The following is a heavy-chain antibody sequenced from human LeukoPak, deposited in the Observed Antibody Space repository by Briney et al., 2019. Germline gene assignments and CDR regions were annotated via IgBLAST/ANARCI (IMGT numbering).Heavy chain of an antibody. V-gene: IGHV1-69*04. CDR2: IIPILGIA. D-gene: IGHD1-26*01. CDR1: GGTFSSYA. CDR3: ARMYSGSYLANFDY. Sequence: PGASVKVSCKASGGTFSSYAISWVRQAPGQGLEWMGRIIPILGIANYAQKFQGRVTITADKSTSTAYMELSSLRSEDTAVYYCARMYSGSYLANFDYWGQGTLVTVSS. J-gene: IGHJ4*02.